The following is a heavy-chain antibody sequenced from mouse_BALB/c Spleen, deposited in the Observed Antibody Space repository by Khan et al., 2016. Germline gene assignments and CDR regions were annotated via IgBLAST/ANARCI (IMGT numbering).Heavy chain of an antibody. V-gene: IGHV14-3*02. CDR1: GFNIKDTY. CDR2: IDPATGNT. D-gene: IGHD2-4*01. J-gene: IGHJ3*01. CDR3: ARSPYDDDVAFAY. Sequence: VQLQQAGAELVKPGASVKLSCTASGFNIKDTYMHWVKQRPEQGLEWIGRIDPATGNTKYDPKFQGKATITATTSSTTAYLQLSSLTSEDTAVYYCARSPYDDDVAFAYWGQGTLVTVSA.